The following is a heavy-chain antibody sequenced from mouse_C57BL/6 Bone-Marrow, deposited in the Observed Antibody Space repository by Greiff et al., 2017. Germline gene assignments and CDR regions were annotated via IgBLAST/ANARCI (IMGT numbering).Heavy chain of an antibody. V-gene: IGHV1-81*01. CDR2: IYPRSGNT. CDR1: GYTFTSYG. Sequence: VQLKESGAELARPGASVQLSCKASGYTFTSYGISWVKQRTGQGLEWIGEIYPRSGNTYYNEKFKGKATLTADKSSSTAYMELRSLTSEDSAVYFCARWGGGLDYWGQGTTLTVSS. J-gene: IGHJ2*01. CDR3: ARWGGGLDY.